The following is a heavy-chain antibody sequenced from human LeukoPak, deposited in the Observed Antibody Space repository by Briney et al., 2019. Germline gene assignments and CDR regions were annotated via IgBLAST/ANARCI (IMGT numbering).Heavy chain of an antibody. CDR3: AAQGRCSGGSCYGVDY. CDR1: GGSFSGYY. V-gene: IGHV4-34*01. J-gene: IGHJ4*02. Sequence: PSETLSLTCAVYGGSFSGYYWSWIRQPPGKGLEWIGEINHSGSTNYNPSLKSRVTISLDTSKNQFSLKLSSVTAADTAVYYCAAQGRCSGGSCYGVDYWGQGTLVTVSS. D-gene: IGHD2-15*01. CDR2: INHSGST.